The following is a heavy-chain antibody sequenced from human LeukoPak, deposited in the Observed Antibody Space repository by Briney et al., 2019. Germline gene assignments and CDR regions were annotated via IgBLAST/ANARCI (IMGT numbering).Heavy chain of an antibody. CDR1: AFIVSSKD. CDR3: ARHSYGGEAFDI. D-gene: IGHD5-18*01. J-gene: IGHJ3*02. V-gene: IGHV3-53*01. CDR2: IYSGGST. Sequence: GGSLRLSCAASAFIVSSKDMSWVRQAPGKGLEWVSVIYSGGSTYYADSVKGRFTISRDNSKNTLYLQMNSLRAEDTAMFYCARHSYGGEAFDIWGQGTMVTVSS.